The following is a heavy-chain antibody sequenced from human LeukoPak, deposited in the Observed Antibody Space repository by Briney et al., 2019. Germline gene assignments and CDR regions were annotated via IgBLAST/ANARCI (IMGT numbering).Heavy chain of an antibody. CDR3: ARGDPMDY. CDR2: ITSTSAI. D-gene: IGHD5-24*01. V-gene: IGHV3-48*02. CDR1: GFTFSSYS. J-gene: IGHJ4*02. Sequence: SGGSLRLSCAASGFTFSSYSMNWVRQAPGKGLEWISYITSTSAIYYADSVKGRFTISRDNAKNSLYLQMNSLRDEDTAVYYCARGDPMDYWGQGTLVAVSS.